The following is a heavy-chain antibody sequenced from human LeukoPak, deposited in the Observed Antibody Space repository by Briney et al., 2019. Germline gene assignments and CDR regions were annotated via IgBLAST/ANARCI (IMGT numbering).Heavy chain of an antibody. J-gene: IGHJ3*02. CDR2: IKEDGSEK. Sequence: GESLRLSCAASGFTFTSYWMTWVRQAPGKGLEWVANIKEDGSEKYYVDSVKGRFTISRDNTKNTPYLQMNSLRAEDTAVYYCARDSASSGWADDAFDIWGQGTMVTVSS. CDR1: GFTFTSYW. D-gene: IGHD6-19*01. CDR3: ARDSASSGWADDAFDI. V-gene: IGHV3-7*01.